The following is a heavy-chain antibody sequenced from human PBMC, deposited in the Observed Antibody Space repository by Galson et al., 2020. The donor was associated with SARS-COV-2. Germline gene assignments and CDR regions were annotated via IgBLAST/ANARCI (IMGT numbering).Heavy chain of an antibody. Sequence: LSLTCAASGFTFSTYGMNWFRQAPGKGLEWVSYISSSRSTIYYAESVKGRFTISTDDAKSSLYLQMNSLRADDTAFYYCAREGLGSTYYLDYWGQGTLVTVSS. CDR3: AREGLGSTYYLDY. J-gene: IGHJ4*02. D-gene: IGHD6-13*01. CDR2: ISSSRSTI. V-gene: IGHV3-48*04. CDR1: GFTFSTYG.